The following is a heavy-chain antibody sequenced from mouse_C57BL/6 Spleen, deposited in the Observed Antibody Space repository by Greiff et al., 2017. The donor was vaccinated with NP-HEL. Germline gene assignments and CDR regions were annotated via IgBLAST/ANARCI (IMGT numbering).Heavy chain of an antibody. CDR2: IDPSDSYT. D-gene: IGHD3-1*01. CDR3: ARGAYYYAMDY. J-gene: IGHJ4*01. Sequence: QVQLQQSGAELVMPGASVKLSCKASGYTFTSYWMHWVKQRPGQGLEWIGEIDPSDSYTNYNQKFKGKSTLTVDKSSSTAYMQLSSLTSEDSAVYYCARGAYYYAMDYWGQGTSVTVSS. CDR1: GYTFTSYW. V-gene: IGHV1-69*01.